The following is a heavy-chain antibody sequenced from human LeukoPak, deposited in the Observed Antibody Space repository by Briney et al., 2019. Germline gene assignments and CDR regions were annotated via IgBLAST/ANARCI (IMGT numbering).Heavy chain of an antibody. CDR2: IYHSGRT. Sequence: SETLSLTCAVSGDYISSSSYYWGGIRQSPGTRLEWIGDIYHSGRTYYNPSLKSRVAISLDTSKNQFSLRLRSMTAADTAVFYCARRRYYDSTGYFEWGRGTLVTVSS. CDR3: ARRRYYDSTGYFE. D-gene: IGHD3-22*01. J-gene: IGHJ1*01. CDR1: GDYISSSSYY. V-gene: IGHV4-39*01.